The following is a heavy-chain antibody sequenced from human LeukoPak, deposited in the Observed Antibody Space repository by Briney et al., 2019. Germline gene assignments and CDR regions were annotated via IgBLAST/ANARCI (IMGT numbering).Heavy chain of an antibody. D-gene: IGHD6-13*01. CDR1: GFTFTSYS. CDR2: ISSSTDYI. Sequence: PGGSLRLSCAASGFTFTSYSMNWVRQAPGKGLEWVSSISSSTDYIYYGDSVKGRFTISRDNAKNSLSLQMNSLRAEDTAVYYCMRGGIAGYFDYWGQGALLTVSS. J-gene: IGHJ4*02. CDR3: MRGGIAGYFDY. V-gene: IGHV3-21*01.